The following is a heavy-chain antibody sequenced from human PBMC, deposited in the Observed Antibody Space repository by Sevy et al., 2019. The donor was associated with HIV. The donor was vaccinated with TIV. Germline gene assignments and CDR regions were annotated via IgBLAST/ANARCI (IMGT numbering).Heavy chain of an antibody. CDR2: INYSGST. CDR1: GGSISSYY. Sequence: SETLSLTCTVSGGSISSYYWSWIRQPPGKGLEWIGYINYSGSTNYNTSLKSRVTISVDTSKNQFSLKLGSVTAADTAVYDCARERITMVRGVIIPTFDYWGQGTLVTVSS. D-gene: IGHD3-10*01. J-gene: IGHJ4*02. V-gene: IGHV4-59*01. CDR3: ARERITMVRGVIIPTFDY.